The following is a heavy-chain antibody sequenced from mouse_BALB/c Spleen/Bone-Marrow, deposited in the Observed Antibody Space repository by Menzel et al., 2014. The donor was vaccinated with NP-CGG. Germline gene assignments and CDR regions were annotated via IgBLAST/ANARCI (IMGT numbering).Heavy chain of an antibody. V-gene: IGHV2-2*02. CDR2: IWSGGNT. J-gene: IGHJ4*01. CDR3: ARNSRIYYDYEGYAMDY. CDR1: GFSLTTYG. Sequence: VKLQESGPGLVQPSQNLSITCTVSGFSLTTYGVHWVRQSPGKGLEWLGVIWSGGNTDYNAAFISRLSISKDNSKSQVFFKMNSLQANDTAIYYCARNSRIYYDYEGYAMDYWGQGTSVTVSS. D-gene: IGHD2-4*01.